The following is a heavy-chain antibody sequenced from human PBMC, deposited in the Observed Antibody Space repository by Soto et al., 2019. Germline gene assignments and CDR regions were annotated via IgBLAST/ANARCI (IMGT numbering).Heavy chain of an antibody. CDR3: TREVENIGGIISFGY. CDR1: GYPFTTYG. V-gene: IGHV1-18*04. J-gene: IGHJ4*02. Sequence: QVQLVQSGGEVKKPGASVRVSCKASGYPFTTYGMSWVRQAPGQGLEWMGWMSAYSGDTRYAQKFQGRVIMTRDTSTSTAYMELGSLGSDDTAMYYCTREVENIGGIISFGYWGQGSLVTVSS. CDR2: MSAYSGDT. D-gene: IGHD3-3*01.